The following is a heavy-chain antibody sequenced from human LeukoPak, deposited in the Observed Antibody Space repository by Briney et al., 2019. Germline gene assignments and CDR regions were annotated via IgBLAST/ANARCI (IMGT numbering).Heavy chain of an antibody. Sequence: GGSLRLSCAASGFTFNSYEMNWVRQAPGKGLEWVSYISSSGSTKYYADSVKGRFTISRDNAKNSLYLQMNRLRAEDTAIYSCAELGITMIGGVWGKGTTVTISS. CDR3: AELGITMIGGV. J-gene: IGHJ6*04. V-gene: IGHV3-48*03. D-gene: IGHD3-10*02. CDR2: ISSSGSTK. CDR1: GFTFNSYE.